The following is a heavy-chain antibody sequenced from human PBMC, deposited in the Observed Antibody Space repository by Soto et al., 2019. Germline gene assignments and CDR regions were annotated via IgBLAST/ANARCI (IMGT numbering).Heavy chain of an antibody. CDR2: ISAYNGNT. CDR3: ARCYCRVGSCYSCWHFDL. Sequence: QVPLVQSGSEVKKPGASVKVSCKASGYTFTNYGMSWVRQAPGQGLEWMGWISAYNGNTNHAQNFQGRVTMTTDTSTNTAYMELRSLRSDDTAVYYCARCYCRVGSCYSCWHFDLWGRGALVTVSS. J-gene: IGHJ2*01. CDR1: GYTFTNYG. D-gene: IGHD2-15*01. V-gene: IGHV1-18*01.